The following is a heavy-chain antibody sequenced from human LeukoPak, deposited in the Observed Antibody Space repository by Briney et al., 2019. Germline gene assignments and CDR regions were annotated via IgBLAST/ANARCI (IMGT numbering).Heavy chain of an antibody. J-gene: IGHJ3*02. CDR1: GGSISSINW. V-gene: IGHV4-4*01. CDR2: IYHSGST. CDR3: ARRSYYYDSSGYGPGAFDI. Sequence: SETLSLTCAFSGGSISSINWLNWIRQPPGKGLDGIGEIYHSGSTNYNPSLKNRLTISVDTYKNQLSLKLSCVTGADTAVYCCARRSYYYDSSGYGPGAFDIWGQGTMVTVSS. D-gene: IGHD3-22*01.